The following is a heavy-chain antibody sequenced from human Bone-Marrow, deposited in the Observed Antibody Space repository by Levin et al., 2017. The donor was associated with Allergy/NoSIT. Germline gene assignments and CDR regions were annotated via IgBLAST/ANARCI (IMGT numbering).Heavy chain of an antibody. CDR2: INPADSDT. CDR1: GYSFSTFW. Sequence: GESLKISCKASGYSFSTFWIGWVRQIPGKRPEWMAYINPADSDTRYSPSFQGQVTISVDKATRTTYLRWASLRASDTATYFCAKSRVNAALDFDYWGQGTLVTVSS. D-gene: IGHD2-21*01. J-gene: IGHJ4*02. CDR3: AKSRVNAALDFDY. V-gene: IGHV5-51*01.